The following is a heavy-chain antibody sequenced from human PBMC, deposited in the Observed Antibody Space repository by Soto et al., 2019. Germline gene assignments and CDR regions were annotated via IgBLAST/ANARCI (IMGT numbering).Heavy chain of an antibody. V-gene: IGHV4-30-4*01. J-gene: IGHJ3*02. CDR2: IHYSGST. CDR1: GGFIGSGDYY. Sequence: QVQLQESGPGLVKSSQTLSLTCFVSGGFIGSGDYYWSWIRQPPGKGLEWTGCIHYSGSTHYSPAIKSRATISVDTSKNQFSLKLSSVTAADTAVYYCARALGIQRTAFDIWGQGTMVTVSS. CDR3: ARALGIQRTAFDI. D-gene: IGHD1-1*01.